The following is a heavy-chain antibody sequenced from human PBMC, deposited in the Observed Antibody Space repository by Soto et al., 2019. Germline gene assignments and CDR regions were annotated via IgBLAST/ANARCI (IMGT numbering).Heavy chain of an antibody. J-gene: IGHJ4*02. V-gene: IGHV4-59*08. CDR3: ARHLPYCGGDCYSLDY. CDR2: IYYSGST. CDR1: GGSISSYY. D-gene: IGHD2-21*02. Sequence: SETLSLTCTVSGGSISSYYWSWIRQPPGKGLEWIGYIYYSGSTNYSPSLKSRVTISVDTSKNQFSLNLSSVTAADTAVYYCARHLPYCGGDCYSLDYWGQGTLVTVSS.